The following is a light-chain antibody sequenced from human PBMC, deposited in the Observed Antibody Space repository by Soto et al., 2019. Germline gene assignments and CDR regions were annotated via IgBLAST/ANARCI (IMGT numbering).Light chain of an antibody. CDR1: QSVSSN. J-gene: IGKJ1*01. CDR2: GTS. V-gene: IGKV3-15*01. Sequence: EIVMTQSPATLSVSPGERATLSCRGSQSVSSNLAWYQQKPGQAPRLLIYGTSTRANDIPARFSGSGSGTEFTLNISSLQSEDSAVYYCQQYSNYHGPFGQATKVEI. CDR3: QQYSNYHGP.